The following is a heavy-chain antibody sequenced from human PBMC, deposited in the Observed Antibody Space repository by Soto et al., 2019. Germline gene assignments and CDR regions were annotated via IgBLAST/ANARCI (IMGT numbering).Heavy chain of an antibody. CDR3: ARDTPGGGSGSYYFDY. CDR1: GFTFSSYS. D-gene: IGHD3-10*01. CDR2: ISSSSSTI. V-gene: IGHV3-48*01. J-gene: IGHJ4*02. Sequence: QLGGSLRLSCAASGFTFSSYSMNWVRQAPGKGLEWVSYISSSSSTIYYADSVKGRFTISRDNAKNSLYLQMNSLRAEDTAVYYCARDTPGGGSGSYYFDYWGQGTLVTVSS.